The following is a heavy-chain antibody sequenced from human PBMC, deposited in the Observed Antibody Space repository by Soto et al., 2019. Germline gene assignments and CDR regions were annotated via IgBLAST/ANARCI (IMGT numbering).Heavy chain of an antibody. CDR2: IYYSGST. J-gene: IGHJ4*02. CDR3: ARVNDFWSGYFFDY. V-gene: IGHV4-59*01. CDR1: GGSISSYY. D-gene: IGHD3-3*01. Sequence: SETLSLTCTVSGGSISSYYWSWIRQPPGKGLEWIVYIYYSGSTNYNPSLKSRVTISVDTYKNPFSLKLSSVTAADTAVYYCARVNDFWSGYFFDYGGQGTLVTVSS.